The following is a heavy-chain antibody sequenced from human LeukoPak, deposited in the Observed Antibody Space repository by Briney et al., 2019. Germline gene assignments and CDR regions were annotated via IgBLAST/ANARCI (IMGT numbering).Heavy chain of an antibody. Sequence: SETLSLTCAVYGGSFSGYYWSWIRQPPGKGLEWIGEINHSGSTNYNPSLKSRVTISVDTSKNQFSLKLSSVTAADTAVYYCARAVTDFDYWGQGTLVAVSS. J-gene: IGHJ4*02. V-gene: IGHV4-34*01. D-gene: IGHD4-17*01. CDR2: INHSGST. CDR3: ARAVTDFDY. CDR1: GGSFSGYY.